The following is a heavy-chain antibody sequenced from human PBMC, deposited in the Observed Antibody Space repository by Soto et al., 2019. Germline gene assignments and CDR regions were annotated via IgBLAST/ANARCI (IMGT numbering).Heavy chain of an antibody. V-gene: IGHV4-34*01. CDR2: INHSGST. CDR1: GGSFSGYY. Sequence: QVQLQQWGAGLLKPSETLSLTCAVYGGSFSGYYWSWIRQPPGKGLEWIGEINHSGSTNYNPSLKSRVTISVDTSKNQFSLKLSSVTAAATAVYYCARGVGITMVRGVRRSSLDYWGQGTLVTVSS. CDR3: ARGVGITMVRGVRRSSLDY. J-gene: IGHJ4*02. D-gene: IGHD3-10*01.